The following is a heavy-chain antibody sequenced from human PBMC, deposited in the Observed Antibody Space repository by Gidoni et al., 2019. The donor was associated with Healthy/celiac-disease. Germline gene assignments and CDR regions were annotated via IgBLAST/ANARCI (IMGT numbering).Heavy chain of an antibody. CDR1: GFPFSSYA. CDR3: ARGKGSSSAFDY. CDR2: ISSNGGST. J-gene: IGHJ4*02. V-gene: IGHV3-64*01. Sequence: EVQLVESGGGLVQPGGSLRLSCAASGFPFSSYAMHWVRQAPGKGLEYVSAISSNGGSTYYANSVKGRFTISRDNSKNTLYLQMGSLRAEDMAVYYCARGKGSSSAFDYWGQGTLVTVSS.